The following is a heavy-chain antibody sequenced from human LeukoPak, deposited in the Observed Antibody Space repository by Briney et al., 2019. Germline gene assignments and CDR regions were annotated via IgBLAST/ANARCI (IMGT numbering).Heavy chain of an antibody. J-gene: IGHJ4*02. CDR1: GGSISSYY. CDR2: IFSGGSA. V-gene: IGHV4-59*08. Sequence: PSETLSLTCTVSGGSISSYYWSWVRQPPGKGLEWIGRIFSGGSANYNPSLRSRVTISIDTSKNQFSLKLSSVTAADTAIYFCARHTSHPEQFDYWGQGTLVTVSS. D-gene: IGHD1/OR15-1a*01. CDR3: ARHTSHPEQFDY.